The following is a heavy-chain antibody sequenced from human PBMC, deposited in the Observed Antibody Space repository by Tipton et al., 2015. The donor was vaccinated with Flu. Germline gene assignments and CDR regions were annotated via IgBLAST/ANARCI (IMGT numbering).Heavy chain of an antibody. CDR2: IYHTGAA. D-gene: IGHD4-11*01. CDR3: ARRDYSNYVSEPKNWFHP. CDR1: ADSITTYY. Sequence: LRLSCTVSADSITTYYWSWIRQSPGKPMEWIGYIYHTGAAKSNPSLASRVTISVDTSRNQFSLKLSSVTAADTAVYYCARRDYSNYVSEPKNWFHPWGQGTLVTVSS. V-gene: IGHV4-59*08. J-gene: IGHJ5*02.